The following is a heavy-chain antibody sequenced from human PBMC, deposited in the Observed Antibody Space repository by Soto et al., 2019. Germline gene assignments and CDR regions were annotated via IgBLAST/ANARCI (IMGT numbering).Heavy chain of an antibody. J-gene: IGHJ6*03. V-gene: IGHV1-18*01. CDR3: ARQGVGWFGELSFPYYYYMDV. Sequence: ASVKVSCKASGYTFTSYGISWVRQAPGQGLEWMGWISAYNGNTNYAQKLQGRVTMTTDTSTSTAYMELRSLRSDDTAVYYCARQGVGWFGELSFPYYYYMDVWGKGTTVTVSS. CDR2: ISAYNGNT. D-gene: IGHD3-10*01. CDR1: GYTFTSYG.